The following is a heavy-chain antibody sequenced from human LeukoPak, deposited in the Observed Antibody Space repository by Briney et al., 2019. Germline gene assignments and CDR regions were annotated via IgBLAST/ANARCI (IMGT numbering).Heavy chain of an antibody. D-gene: IGHD6-13*01. CDR1: GGTFSSYA. CDR2: IIPIFGTA. CDR3: ARTVVGAAAYGGYFDY. J-gene: IGHJ4*02. V-gene: IGHV1-69*06. Sequence: ASVKVSCKASGGTFSSYAISRVRQAPGQGLEWMGGIIPIFGTANYAQKFQGRVTITADKSTSTAYMELSSLRSEDTAVYYCARTVVGAAAYGGYFDYWGQGTLVTVSS.